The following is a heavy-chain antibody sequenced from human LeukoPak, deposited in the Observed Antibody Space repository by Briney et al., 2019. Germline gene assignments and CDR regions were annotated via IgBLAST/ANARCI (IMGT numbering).Heavy chain of an antibody. CDR1: GYTFTGYY. D-gene: IGHD3/OR15-3a*01. V-gene: IGHV1-2*06. J-gene: IGHJ4*02. CDR3: ARDQARTTTWYLYMNY. CDR2: LDPNSGGT. Sequence: ASVKVSCKASGYTFTGYYIHWVRQAPGQGLEWMGRLDPNSGGTNSAQKFQARVTMTKDTSITTAYMELSRLRSDDKAVYYCARDQARTTTWYLYMNYWGQGTLVTVSS.